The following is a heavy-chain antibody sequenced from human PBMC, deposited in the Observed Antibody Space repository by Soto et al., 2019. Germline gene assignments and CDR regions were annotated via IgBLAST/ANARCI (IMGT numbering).Heavy chain of an antibody. D-gene: IGHD3-22*01. Sequence: PGGSLTLSCAASGFTVSSYYMSWVRQAPGKGLEWVSVIYSGGSTYYDDSVKGRFTISRDNSKNTLYLQMNSLSAEDTAVYYCGRASDDYDSSGYLAYWGQGTLVTVSS. CDR3: GRASDDYDSSGYLAY. CDR2: IYSGGST. V-gene: IGHV3-53*01. J-gene: IGHJ4*02. CDR1: GFTVSSYY.